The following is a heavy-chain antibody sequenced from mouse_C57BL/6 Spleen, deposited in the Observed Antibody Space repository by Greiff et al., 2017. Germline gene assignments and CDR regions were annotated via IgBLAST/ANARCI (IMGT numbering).Heavy chain of an antibody. V-gene: IGHV2-9-1*01. J-gene: IGHJ1*03. Sequence: VKVVESGPGLVAPSQSLSITCTVSGFSLTSYAISWVRQPPGKGLAWLGVIWTGGGTNYNSALNSRLSISKDNSKSQVFLKMNSLQTDDTARYYCARMRYYGSSYWWYFDVWGTGTTVTVSS. CDR3: ARMRYYGSSYWWYFDV. D-gene: IGHD1-1*01. CDR1: GFSLTSYA. CDR2: IWTGGGT.